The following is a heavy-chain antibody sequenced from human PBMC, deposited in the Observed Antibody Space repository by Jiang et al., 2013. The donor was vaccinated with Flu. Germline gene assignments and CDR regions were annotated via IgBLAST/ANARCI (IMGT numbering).Heavy chain of an antibody. CDR1: GGSISSSSHY. Sequence: GPGLVKPSETLSLTCTVSGGSISSSSHYWGWIRQSPGKGLEWIGSIYYSGGTYYNPSLKSLVKISVDTSKNQFSLKLSSVTAADTAIYYCARPSYFYDSSDRGAFDIWGQGTMVTVSS. J-gene: IGHJ3*02. CDR3: ARPSYFYDSSDRGAFDI. V-gene: IGHV4-39*01. D-gene: IGHD3-22*01. CDR2: IYYSGGT.